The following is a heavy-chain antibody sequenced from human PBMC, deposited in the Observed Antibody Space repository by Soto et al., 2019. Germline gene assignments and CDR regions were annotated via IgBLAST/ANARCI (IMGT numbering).Heavy chain of an antibody. CDR1: GFTFSSYW. V-gene: IGHV3-74*01. CDR2: TNSDGSDT. J-gene: IGHJ4*02. Sequence: PGGSLRLSCAASGFTFSSYWMYWVRQAPGKGLVWVSRTNSDGSDTSYADSVKGRFTISRDNAKNTLYLQMNSLRAEDTAVYYCARASQSYLFDYWGQGTQVTVS. D-gene: IGHD3-10*01. CDR3: ARASQSYLFDY.